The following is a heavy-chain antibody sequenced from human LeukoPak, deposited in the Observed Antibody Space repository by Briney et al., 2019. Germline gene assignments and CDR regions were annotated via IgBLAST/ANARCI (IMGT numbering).Heavy chain of an antibody. D-gene: IGHD1-26*01. CDR2: ISGSGGST. Sequence: GGSLRLSCAASGFTFSSYGMSWVRQAPGKGLEWVSTISGSGGSTYYADSVKGRFTISRDNSKNTLYLQMNSLRAEDTAVYYCARAGEVGATYYFDYWGQGTLVTVSS. V-gene: IGHV3-23*01. J-gene: IGHJ4*02. CDR3: ARAGEVGATYYFDY. CDR1: GFTFSSYG.